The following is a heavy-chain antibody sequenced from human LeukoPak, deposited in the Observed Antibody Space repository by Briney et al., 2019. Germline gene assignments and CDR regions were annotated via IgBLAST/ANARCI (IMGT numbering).Heavy chain of an antibody. CDR2: INHSGST. CDR1: GGSFSGYY. D-gene: IGHD1-26*01. J-gene: IGHJ4*02. V-gene: IGHV4-34*01. CDR3: ARYRGATTN. Sequence: SETLSLTCAVYGGSFSGYYWSWIRQPPGKGLEWIREINHSGSTYYNPSLKSRVTISVDTSKNQFSLKLSSVTAADTAVYYCARYRGATTNWGQGTLVTVSS.